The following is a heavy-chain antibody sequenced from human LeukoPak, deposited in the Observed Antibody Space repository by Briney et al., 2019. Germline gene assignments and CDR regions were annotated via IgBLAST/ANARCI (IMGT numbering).Heavy chain of an antibody. CDR3: AREWQGGIAAAGTRIEGDY. Sequence: GGSLRLSCAVAGFSVSGYWMTWVRQAPGKGLEWVANIKQDGSEKNYVDSVKGRFTISRDNAENSLFLQMNSLRVEDTAVYYCAREWQGGIAAAGTRIEGDYWGQGTLVAVSS. CDR1: GFSVSGYW. CDR2: IKQDGSEK. D-gene: IGHD6-13*01. V-gene: IGHV3-7*01. J-gene: IGHJ4*02.